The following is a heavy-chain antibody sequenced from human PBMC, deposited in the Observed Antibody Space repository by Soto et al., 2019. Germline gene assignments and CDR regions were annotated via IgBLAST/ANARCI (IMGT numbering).Heavy chain of an antibody. CDR1: GFSFKSYW. Sequence: LRLSCSASGFSFKSYWMSWVRQDRGMGLEWVANIKPDGSEKQYLDSVRGRFTVSRDNAKNSMDLQMNNLRAEDTAVYYCARAEDYDYWSGPPKYFDNWGQGIQVTVFS. CDR3: ARAEDYDYWSGPPKYFDN. J-gene: IGHJ4*02. V-gene: IGHV3-7*03. D-gene: IGHD3-3*01. CDR2: IKPDGSEK.